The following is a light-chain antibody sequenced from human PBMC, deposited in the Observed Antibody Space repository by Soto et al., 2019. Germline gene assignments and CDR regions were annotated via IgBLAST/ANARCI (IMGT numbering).Light chain of an antibody. J-gene: IGLJ1*01. CDR1: SSDVGAYNF. CDR3: RSTAGDNHVV. CDR2: EVT. V-gene: IGLV2-8*01. Sequence: QSALAQPPSASGSPGQSVTISCTGTSSDVGAYNFVSWYQQHPDKAPKLMIYEVTKPPSGVPDRFSGSHSGNTASLTLSGLQADDEAYYYCRSTAGDNHVVFGTATKLTVL.